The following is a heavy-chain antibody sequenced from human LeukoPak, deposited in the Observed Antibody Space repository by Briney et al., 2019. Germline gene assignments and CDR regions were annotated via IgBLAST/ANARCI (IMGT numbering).Heavy chain of an antibody. CDR1: GGSFSNHF. V-gene: IGHV4-4*07. Sequence: SETLSLTCSVSGGSFSNHFWSWVRQPAGKGLEWIGRIYPSGNTNYNPSLKSRVTLSVDTSKTQFYLSLSSVTAADTAVYYCARVSGIAVAGGNWGQGTLVTVSS. D-gene: IGHD6-19*01. CDR2: IYPSGNT. CDR3: ARVSGIAVAGGN. J-gene: IGHJ4*02.